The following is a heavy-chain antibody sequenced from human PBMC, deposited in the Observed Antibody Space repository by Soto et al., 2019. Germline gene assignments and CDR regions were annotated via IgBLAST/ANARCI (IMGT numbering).Heavy chain of an antibody. Sequence: GGSLRLSCAASGFTFSDYFMMWVRQAPGKGLESLSYITSSGGHMYYTDSVKGRFTISRDNAKNALWLQMNSLRDDDSAVYFCVRVGGYGLLDYWGQGTLVTVSS. CDR1: GFTFSDYF. V-gene: IGHV3-48*02. CDR3: VRVGGYGLLDY. J-gene: IGHJ4*02. D-gene: IGHD6-25*01. CDR2: ITSSGGHM.